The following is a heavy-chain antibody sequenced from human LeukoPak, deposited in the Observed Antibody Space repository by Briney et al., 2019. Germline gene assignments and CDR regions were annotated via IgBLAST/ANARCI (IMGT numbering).Heavy chain of an antibody. CDR3: ARSDPPYYDFWSGYQTYNWFDP. J-gene: IGHJ5*02. V-gene: IGHV4-4*07. CDR1: GGSISSYY. D-gene: IGHD3-3*01. CDR2: IYTSGST. Sequence: PSETLSLTCTVSGGSISSYYRSWIRQPAGKGLEWIGRIYTSGSTNYNPSLKSRVTMSVDTSKNQFSLKLSSVTAADTAVYYCARSDPPYYDFWSGYQTYNWFDPWGQGTLVTVSS.